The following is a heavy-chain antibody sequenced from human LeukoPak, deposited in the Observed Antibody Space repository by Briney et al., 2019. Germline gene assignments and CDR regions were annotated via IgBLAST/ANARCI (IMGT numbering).Heavy chain of an antibody. V-gene: IGHV3-30-3*01. CDR2: ISYDGSNK. Sequence: GGSLRLSCAASGFTFSSYAMSWVRQAPGRGLEWVAVISYDGSNKYYADSVRGRFTISRDNSKNTLYLQMNSLRAEDTAVYYCARDRPSSGSYSRHFDYWGQGTLVTVSS. J-gene: IGHJ4*02. CDR3: ARDRPSSGSYSRHFDY. CDR1: GFTFSSYA. D-gene: IGHD3-10*01.